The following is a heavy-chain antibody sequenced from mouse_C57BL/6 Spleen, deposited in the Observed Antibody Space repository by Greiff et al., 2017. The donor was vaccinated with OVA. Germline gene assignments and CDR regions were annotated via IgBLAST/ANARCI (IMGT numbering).Heavy chain of an antibody. CDR2: IDPETGGT. V-gene: IGHV1-15*01. Sequence: QVQLKQSGAELVRPGASVTLSCKASGYTFTDYEMHWVKQTPVHGLAWIGAIDPETGGTAYNQKFKGKAILTADKSSSTAYMELRSLTSEDSAVYYCTRGATGGWYFDVWGTGTTVTVSS. D-gene: IGHD1-1*01. J-gene: IGHJ1*03. CDR1: GYTFTDYE. CDR3: TRGATGGWYFDV.